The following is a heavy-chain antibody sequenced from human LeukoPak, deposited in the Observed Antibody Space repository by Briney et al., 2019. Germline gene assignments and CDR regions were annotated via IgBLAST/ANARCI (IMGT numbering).Heavy chain of an antibody. CDR2: IRYDGSNK. CDR3: AKDFRHTAMVLYYYYYYMDV. V-gene: IGHV3-30*02. Sequence: GGSLRLSCAASGFTFSSYGMHWVRQAPGKGLEWVAFIRYDGSNKYYADSVKGRFTISRDNSKNTLYLQMNSLRAEDTAVYYCAKDFRHTAMVLYYYYYYMDVWGKGTTVTVSS. CDR1: GFTFSSYG. D-gene: IGHD5-18*01. J-gene: IGHJ6*03.